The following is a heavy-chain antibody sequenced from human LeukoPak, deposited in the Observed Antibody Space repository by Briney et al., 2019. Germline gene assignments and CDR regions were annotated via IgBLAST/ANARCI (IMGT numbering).Heavy chain of an antibody. CDR2: ISWNSGSI. CDR3: AAPYSPGPSEGFDI. V-gene: IGHV3-9*01. J-gene: IGHJ3*02. Sequence: PGGSLRLSCAASGFTFDDYAMHWVRQAPGKGLEWVSGISWNSGSIGYADSVKGRFTISRDNAKSSLYLQMNSLRAEDTAVYYCAAPYSPGPSEGFDIWGQGTMVTVSS. D-gene: IGHD1-26*01. CDR1: GFTFDDYA.